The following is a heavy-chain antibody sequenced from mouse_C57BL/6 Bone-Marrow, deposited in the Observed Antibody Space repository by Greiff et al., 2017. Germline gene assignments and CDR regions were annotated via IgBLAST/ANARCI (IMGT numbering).Heavy chain of an antibody. Sequence: EVMLVESGGGLVQPGGSMKLSCVASGFTFSNYWMNWVRQSPEKGLEWVAQIRLKSDNYATHYAESVKGRFTISRDDSKSSVYLQMNNLRAEDTGIYYCTKIYYGNYEAYWGQGTLVTVSA. V-gene: IGHV6-3*01. D-gene: IGHD2-1*01. CDR1: GFTFSNYW. J-gene: IGHJ3*01. CDR2: IRLKSDNYAT. CDR3: TKIYYGNYEAY.